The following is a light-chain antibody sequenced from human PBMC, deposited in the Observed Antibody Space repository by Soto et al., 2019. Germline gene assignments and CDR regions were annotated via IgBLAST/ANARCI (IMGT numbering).Light chain of an antibody. Sequence: DLQMTQSPSSLSASVGDRVTITCRASQSISSSYLNWYQQKPGKAPKLLIYAASSLQSGVPSRFSGSGSGTDFTLTISSLQPEDFAIYYCQQSYSTDLFTFGPGTEVDIK. J-gene: IGKJ3*01. V-gene: IGKV1-39*01. CDR1: QSISSSY. CDR3: QQSYSTDLFT. CDR2: AAS.